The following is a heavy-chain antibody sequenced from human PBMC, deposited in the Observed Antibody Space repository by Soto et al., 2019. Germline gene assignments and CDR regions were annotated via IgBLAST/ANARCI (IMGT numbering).Heavy chain of an antibody. CDR3: ARGNADYFDSSGYFDY. J-gene: IGHJ4*02. CDR2: FSSSPSYI. Sequence: PGGSLRLSCAASGFTVISYSMNWVRQAPGKGLEWVSSFSSSPSYIYYADSVKGRFTVSRDNAKNSLYLQMNSLRAEDTAVYYCARGNADYFDSSGYFDYWGQGTLVTVS. CDR1: GFTVISYS. D-gene: IGHD3-22*01. V-gene: IGHV3-21*01.